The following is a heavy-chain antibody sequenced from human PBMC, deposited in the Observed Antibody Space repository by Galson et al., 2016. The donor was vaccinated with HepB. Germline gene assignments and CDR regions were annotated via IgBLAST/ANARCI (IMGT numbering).Heavy chain of an antibody. CDR1: RFIFSTYG. CDR3: ARGTPGGNYLFMDV. D-gene: IGHD2/OR15-2a*01. Sequence: SLRLSCAASRFIFSTYGMHWVRQAPGKGLEWVAFIWYDAGNKDYADSVKGRFTISRDDSRSTPYLQMTSLRAEDTAVYYCARGTPGGNYLFMDVWGQGTTVTVSS. J-gene: IGHJ6*02. CDR2: IWYDAGNK. V-gene: IGHV3-33*01.